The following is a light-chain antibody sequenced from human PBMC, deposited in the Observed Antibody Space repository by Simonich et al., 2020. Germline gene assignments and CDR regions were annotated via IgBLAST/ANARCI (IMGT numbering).Light chain of an antibody. CDR3: YSTDSSGNHWV. Sequence: SYELTQPPSVSVSPGQTARITCSGDALPKKYSYWYQQKSGQAPVLVIYEDSKRPSGIHGRFSGSSSGKMATLTISGAQVEDEADYYCYSTDSSGNHWVFGGGTKLTVL. V-gene: IGLV3-10*01. J-gene: IGLJ3*02. CDR2: EDS. CDR1: ALPKKY.